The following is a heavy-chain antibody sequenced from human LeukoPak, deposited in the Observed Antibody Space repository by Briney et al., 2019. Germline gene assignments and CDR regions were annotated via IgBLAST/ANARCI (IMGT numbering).Heavy chain of an antibody. Sequence: ASVEVSCKASGYAFSAYYMHWVRQAPGQGLEWMGWLNPQTGDTHFAQKFQGRVTFTRDTSISTAYLQWSSLKASDTAMYYCARLFMDNSGYNTAAFDIWGQGTMVTVSS. CDR3: ARLFMDNSGYNTAAFDI. J-gene: IGHJ3*02. D-gene: IGHD5-12*01. CDR2: LNPQTGDT. V-gene: IGHV1-2*02. CDR1: GYAFSAYY.